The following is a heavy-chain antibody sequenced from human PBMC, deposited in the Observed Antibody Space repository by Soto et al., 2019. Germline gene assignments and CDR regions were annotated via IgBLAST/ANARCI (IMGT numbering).Heavy chain of an antibody. CDR1: GGTFSSYA. CDR3: ARVVGATTAVAFDI. D-gene: IGHD1-26*01. CDR2: IIPIFGTA. J-gene: IGHJ3*02. V-gene: IGHV1-69*13. Sequence: SVKVSCKASGGTFSSYAISWVRQAPGQGLEWMGGIIPIFGTANYAQKFQGRVTITADESTSTAYMQLSSLRSEDTAVYYCARVVGATTAVAFDIWGQGTVVTVS.